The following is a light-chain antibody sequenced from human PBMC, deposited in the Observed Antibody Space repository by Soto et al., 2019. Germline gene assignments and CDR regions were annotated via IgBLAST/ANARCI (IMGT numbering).Light chain of an antibody. CDR3: HQYYRNPRA. J-gene: IGKJ1*01. Sequence: DIVMTQSPDSMAVSLDERASINCKSSQSVLNSTNNKNYLTWYQQKLGQPPKLGIYWASTRAAGVPERFSGSGSRTDFTLTISSLQAEDVAVYYCHQYYRNPRAVGQGTNVDSK. V-gene: IGKV4-1*01. CDR2: WAS. CDR1: QSVLNSTNNKNY.